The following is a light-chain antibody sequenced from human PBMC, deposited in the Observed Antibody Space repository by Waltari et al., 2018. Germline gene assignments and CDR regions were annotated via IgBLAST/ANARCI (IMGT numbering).Light chain of an antibody. Sequence: AIRMTQSPSSLSASTGDGVTITCRASQNISSYLAWYQQTSGKAPKLLIFAASTLQTGVPSRFSGSGSGTDLTLTISRLQSEDLGTYYCQQYYNYLFTFGGGTKVEL. V-gene: IGKV1-8*01. CDR2: AAS. CDR1: QNISSY. J-gene: IGKJ4*01. CDR3: QQYYNYLFT.